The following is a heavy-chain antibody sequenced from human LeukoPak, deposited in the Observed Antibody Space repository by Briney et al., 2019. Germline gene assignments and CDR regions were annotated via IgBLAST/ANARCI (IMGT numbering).Heavy chain of an antibody. J-gene: IGHJ1*01. Sequence: PSETLSLTCSVSGGSISSFYWSWIRQPPGQGLEWIGYIHYSGSTNYNPSLKSRVTVSVDTSKNQFSLKLSSVTAADTAVYYCAASPLGYCSGGSCLLVHWGQGTLVTVSS. CDR2: IHYSGST. CDR1: GGSISSFY. CDR3: AASPLGYCSGGSCLLVH. D-gene: IGHD2-15*01. V-gene: IGHV4-59*01.